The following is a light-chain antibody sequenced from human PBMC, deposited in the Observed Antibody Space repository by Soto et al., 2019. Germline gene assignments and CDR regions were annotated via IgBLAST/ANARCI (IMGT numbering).Light chain of an antibody. V-gene: IGLV2-11*01. CDR3: CSYAGSYTVV. J-gene: IGLJ2*01. Sequence: QSALTQPRSLSGSPGQSVTISCTGTSSDVGGYNYVSWYQQHPGKAPKLMIYDVSKRPSGVPDRFSGSKSGNTASLTISGLQADDEADYYCCSYAGSYTVVFGGGPKVTVL. CDR2: DVS. CDR1: SSDVGGYNY.